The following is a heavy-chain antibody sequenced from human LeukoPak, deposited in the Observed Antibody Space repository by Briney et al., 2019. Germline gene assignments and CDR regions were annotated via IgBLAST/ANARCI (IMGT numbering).Heavy chain of an antibody. J-gene: IGHJ5*02. D-gene: IGHD4-17*01. V-gene: IGHV4-4*07. Sequence: SETLSLTCTVSGGSISSYYRSWIRQPAGKGLEWIGRICTSGSTNYNPSLKSRVTISVDKTKNQSFLKQSSVTAADTAVYYCARDLRTVTTNWFDPWGQGTLVTVSS. CDR1: GGSISSYY. CDR3: ARDLRTVTTNWFDP. CDR2: ICTSGST.